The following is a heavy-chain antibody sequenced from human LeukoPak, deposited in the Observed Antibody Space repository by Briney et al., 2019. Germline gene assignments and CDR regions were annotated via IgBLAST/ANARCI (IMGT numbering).Heavy chain of an antibody. V-gene: IGHV4-59*08. CDR1: GGSISSYY. Sequence: WETLSLTCTVSGGSISSYYWSWIRQPPGKGLEWIGYIYYSGSTNYNPSLKSRVTISVDTSKNQFSLKLSSVTAADTAVYYCARIYYYDSSGYSTIYWYFDLWGRGTLGTVSS. CDR2: IYYSGST. CDR3: ARIYYYDSSGYSTIYWYFDL. J-gene: IGHJ2*01. D-gene: IGHD3-22*01.